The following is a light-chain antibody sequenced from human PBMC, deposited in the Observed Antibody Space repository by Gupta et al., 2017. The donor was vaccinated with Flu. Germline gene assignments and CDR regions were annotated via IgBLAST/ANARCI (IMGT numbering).Light chain of an antibody. CDR3: QVWEGTSDNQGV. V-gene: IGLV3-21*02. J-gene: IGLJ3*02. CDR2: DDS. CDR1: NLGSKS. Sequence: SYVLTQPPSGSVAPGQPASTTCGGPNLGSKSVRWIQQKPGQAPLLVVYDDSERHSGSPERFYGSHSGDTATLTISSAEVGEEADYYCQVWEGTSDNQGVFGGGTKLSVL.